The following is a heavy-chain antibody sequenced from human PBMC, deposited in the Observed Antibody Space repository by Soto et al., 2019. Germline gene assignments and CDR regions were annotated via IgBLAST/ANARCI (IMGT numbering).Heavy chain of an antibody. J-gene: IGHJ6*01. CDR1: GYTFTSYG. CDR3: ARDRLGSGYYYYGMDR. D-gene: IGHD6-25*01. CDR2: ISAYNGNT. Sequence: QVQLVQSGAEVKKPGASVKVSCKASGYTFTSYGITWVRQAPGQGLEWMGWISAYNGNTNYAQKLEGRVTMTTDTSTSTAYLELRSLGYDDTAVYYCARDRLGSGYYYYGMDRWGQGTTGT. V-gene: IGHV1-18*04.